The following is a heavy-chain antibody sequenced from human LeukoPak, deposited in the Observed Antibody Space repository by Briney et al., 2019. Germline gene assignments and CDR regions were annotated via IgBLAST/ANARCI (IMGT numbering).Heavy chain of an antibody. J-gene: IGHJ6*02. V-gene: IGHV1-18*01. D-gene: IGHD3-3*01. CDR3: ARELYDFWSGYYTAPLYGMDV. CDR1: GYTFTSYG. Sequence: ASVKVSCKASGYTFTSYGISWVRQAPGQGLERMGWISAYNGNTNYAQKLQGRVTMTTDTSTSTAYMELRSLRSDDTAVYYCARELYDFWSGYYTAPLYGMDVWGQGTTVTVSS. CDR2: ISAYNGNT.